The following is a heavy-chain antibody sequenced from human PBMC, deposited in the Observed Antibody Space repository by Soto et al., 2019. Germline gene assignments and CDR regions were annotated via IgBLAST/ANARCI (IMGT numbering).Heavy chain of an antibody. D-gene: IGHD6-13*01. CDR2: IDPSDSYT. Sequence: PGESLKISCKGSGYSFTSYWISWVRQMPGKGLEWMGRIDPSDSYTNYSPSFQGHVTISADKSISTAYLQWSSLKASDTAMYYCARRAELDPRVFDYWGQGTLVTVSS. CDR1: GYSFTSYW. J-gene: IGHJ4*02. V-gene: IGHV5-10-1*01. CDR3: ARRAELDPRVFDY.